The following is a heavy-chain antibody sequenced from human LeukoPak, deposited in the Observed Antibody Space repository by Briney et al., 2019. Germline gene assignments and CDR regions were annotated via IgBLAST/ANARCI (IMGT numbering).Heavy chain of an antibody. CDR3: ASYDYVWGSPLS. D-gene: IGHD3-16*01. J-gene: IGHJ5*02. CDR2: IYYSGST. Sequence: SETLSLTCTVSGGSISSSSYYWGWIRQPPGKGLEWIGSIYYSGSTYYNPSLKSRVTISVDTSKNQFSLKLSSVTAADTAVYYCASYDYVWGSPLSWGQGTLVTVSS. CDR1: GGSISSSSYY. V-gene: IGHV4-39*01.